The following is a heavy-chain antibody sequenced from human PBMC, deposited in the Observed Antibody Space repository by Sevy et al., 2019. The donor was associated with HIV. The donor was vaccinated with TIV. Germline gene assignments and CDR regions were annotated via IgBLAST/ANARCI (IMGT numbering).Heavy chain of an antibody. CDR2: ISYDGSNK. V-gene: IGHV3-30*18. CDR1: GFTFSSYG. CDR3: AKGGQWLVRDWFDP. J-gene: IGHJ5*02. D-gene: IGHD6-19*01. Sequence: GGSLRLSCAASGFTFSSYGMHWVRQAPGKGLDWVTVISYDGSNKYYADSVKGRFTISRDISKKTLYLQMNSLRVEDTAVYYCAKGGQWLVRDWFDPWGQGTLVTVSS.